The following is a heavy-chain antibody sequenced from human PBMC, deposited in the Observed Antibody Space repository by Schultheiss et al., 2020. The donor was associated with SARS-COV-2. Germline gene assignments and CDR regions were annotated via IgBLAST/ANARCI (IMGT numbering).Heavy chain of an antibody. V-gene: IGHV4-34*01. D-gene: IGHD5-24*01. CDR3: ARVMDYGMDV. CDR2: INHSGST. J-gene: IGHJ6*02. Sequence: GSLRLSCAASGFTFSTYSMNWVRQAPGKGLEWIGEINHSGSTNYNPSLKSRVTISVDTSKNQFSLKLSSVTAADTAVYYCARVMDYGMDVWGQGTTVTVSS. CDR1: GFTFSTYS.